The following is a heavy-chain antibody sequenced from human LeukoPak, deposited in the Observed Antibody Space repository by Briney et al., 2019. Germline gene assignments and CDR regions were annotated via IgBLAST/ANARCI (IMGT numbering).Heavy chain of an antibody. CDR2: IGTAGDT. V-gene: IGHV3-13*01. CDR3: ARGSPPFQH. CDR1: GFTFSNYD. Sequence: GGSLRLSCAASGFTFSNYDMHWVRQAIGQGLEWVSGIGTAGDTYYAGSVKGRFTISRENAKNSLYLQMKSLRAGDTAVYYCARGSPPFQHWGQGTLVTVSS. J-gene: IGHJ1*01. D-gene: IGHD3-10*01.